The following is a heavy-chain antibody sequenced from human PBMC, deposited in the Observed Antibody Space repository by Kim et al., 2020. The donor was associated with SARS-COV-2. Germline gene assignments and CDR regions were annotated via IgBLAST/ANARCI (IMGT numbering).Heavy chain of an antibody. CDR1: GGSISSSSYY. CDR3: ASPARYSSGWIDY. Sequence: SETLSLTCTVSGGSISSSSYYWGWIRQPPGKGLEWIGSIYYSGSTYYNPSLKSRVTISVDTSKNQFSLKLSSVTAADTAVYYCASPARYSSGWIDYWGQGTLVTVSS. D-gene: IGHD6-19*01. V-gene: IGHV4-39*01. CDR2: IYYSGST. J-gene: IGHJ4*02.